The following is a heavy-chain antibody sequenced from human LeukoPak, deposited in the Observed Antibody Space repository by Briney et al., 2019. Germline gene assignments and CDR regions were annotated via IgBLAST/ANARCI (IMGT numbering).Heavy chain of an antibody. D-gene: IGHD1-1*01. CDR2: IFYSGTT. CDR3: ARDFPILRTGTGGYAFDI. V-gene: IGHV4-39*02. CDR1: GGSIGSTPYY. Sequence: SETLSLTCTVSGGSIGSTPYYWGWIRQPPGKGLEWIATIFYSGTTYYNPSLKSRVTISVDTSKNQFSLKLTSVTAADTAVYYCARDFPILRTGTGGYAFDIWGQGTMVTVSS. J-gene: IGHJ3*02.